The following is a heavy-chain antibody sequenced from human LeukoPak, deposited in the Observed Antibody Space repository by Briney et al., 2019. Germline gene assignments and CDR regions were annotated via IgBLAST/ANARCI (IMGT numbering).Heavy chain of an antibody. CDR2: ISGSGGST. CDR1: GSTFSSYA. V-gene: IGHV3-23*01. D-gene: IGHD3-22*01. J-gene: IGHJ4*02. Sequence: GGSLRLSCAASGSTFSSYAMSWVRQAPGKGLEWVSAISGSGGSTYYADSVKGRFTISRDNSKNTLYLQMNSLRAEDTAVYYCAKVYYDSSGYYEGLFDYWGQGTLVTVSS. CDR3: AKVYYDSSGYYEGLFDY.